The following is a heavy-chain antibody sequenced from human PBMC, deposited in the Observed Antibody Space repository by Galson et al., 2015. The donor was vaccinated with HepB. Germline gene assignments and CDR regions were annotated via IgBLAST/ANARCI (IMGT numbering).Heavy chain of an antibody. CDR1: GVSISGGQYY. Sequence: SETLSLTCAVSGVSISGGQYYWGWIRQSPTKGLDWIGSIYFGARTYFSPSFQSRVAMSVDTSKNRLSLTLRSVTAADTAVYYCARPLVLNGRFTPGVGPFHIWGHGTMVTVSA. D-gene: IGHD2-8*01. J-gene: IGHJ3*02. CDR3: ARPLVLNGRFTPGVGPFHI. CDR2: IYFGART. V-gene: IGHV4-39*01.